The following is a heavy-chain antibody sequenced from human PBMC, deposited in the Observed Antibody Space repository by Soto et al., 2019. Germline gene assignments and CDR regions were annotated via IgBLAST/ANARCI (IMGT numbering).Heavy chain of an antibody. CDR2: MNPNSGNT. D-gene: IGHD6-6*01. J-gene: IGHJ1*01. V-gene: IGHV1-8*01. CDR1: GYSFTSYD. CDR3: ARVSMGSSSEDFQH. Sequence: QVQLVQSGAEVKKPGSSVKISCKASGYSFTSYDINWVRQATGQGHEWMGWMNPNSGNTGYAQKFQGRVTMTRNTSISTAYMELSSLRSEDTAVYYCARVSMGSSSEDFQHWGQGTLVTVSS.